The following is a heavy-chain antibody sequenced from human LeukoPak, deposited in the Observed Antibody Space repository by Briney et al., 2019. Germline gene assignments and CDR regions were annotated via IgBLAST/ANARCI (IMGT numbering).Heavy chain of an antibody. CDR1: GYTFTSYD. D-gene: IGHD6-19*01. Sequence: ASVKVSCKASGYTFTSYDMHWVRQAPGQGLEWMEIINPSVGSTSYAQKFQGRVTMTRDTSTSTVYMEVSSLRSEDTAVYYCVRENTITGAVAAFDSWGQGTLVTVSS. CDR3: VRENTITGAVAAFDS. CDR2: INPSVGST. J-gene: IGHJ4*02. V-gene: IGHV1-46*01.